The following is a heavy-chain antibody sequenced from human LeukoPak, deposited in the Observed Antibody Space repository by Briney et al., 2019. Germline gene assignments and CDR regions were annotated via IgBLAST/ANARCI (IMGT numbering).Heavy chain of an antibody. D-gene: IGHD5-12*01. CDR3: ATGGCSGYDPNTD. CDR1: GYTFTGYY. V-gene: IGHV1-2*02. CDR2: INPSSGGT. Sequence: GASVKVSCKASGYTFTGYYMHWVRQAPGQGLEWMGWINPSSGGTNYAQKFQGRVTMTRDTSISTAYMELSRLRSDDTAVYYCATGGCSGYDPNTDWGQGTLVTVSS. J-gene: IGHJ4*02.